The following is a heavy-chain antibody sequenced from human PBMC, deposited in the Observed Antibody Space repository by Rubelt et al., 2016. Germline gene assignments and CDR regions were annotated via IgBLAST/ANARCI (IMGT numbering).Heavy chain of an antibody. CDR2: IKHDGRGT. CDR3: AKDQGSTCYACMDY. D-gene: IGHD2-2*01. V-gene: IGHV3-74*01. J-gene: IGHJ4*02. Sequence: EVQLVESGGGLVKPGGSLRLSCAASGFTFSTYNMDWVRQAPGKGLVWVSRIKHDGRGTNYADSVKGRFTICRDNAKKTLYLQMNHLRADDTALYYCAKDQGSTCYACMDYWGQGTLVTVSS. CDR1: GFTFSTYN.